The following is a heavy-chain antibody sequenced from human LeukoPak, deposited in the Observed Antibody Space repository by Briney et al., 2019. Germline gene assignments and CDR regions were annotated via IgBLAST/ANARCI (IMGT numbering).Heavy chain of an antibody. J-gene: IGHJ3*02. Sequence: KPGGSLRLSCAASGFTFSSYSMSWVRQAPGKGLEWVGRIKSKTDGGTSDYAAPVKGRFTISRDDSKNTLYLQMNNLKTEDTAVYYCTTGGPGVAPDAFDIWGQGTMVTVSS. D-gene: IGHD3-3*01. V-gene: IGHV3-15*01. CDR1: GFTFSSYS. CDR2: IKSKTDGGTS. CDR3: TTGGPGVAPDAFDI.